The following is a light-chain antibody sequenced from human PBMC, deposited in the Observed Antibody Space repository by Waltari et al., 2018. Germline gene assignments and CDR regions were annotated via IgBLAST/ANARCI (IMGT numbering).Light chain of an antibody. CDR3: QQLNSYPWT. J-gene: IGKJ1*01. CDR2: AAS. CDR1: QVIGNF. V-gene: IGKV1-9*01. Sequence: DIQLTQSPSFLSASVGDRITITCRASQVIGNFLVWCQQRPGQAPKFLISAASTLQSEVPSRFSGSGSGTEFTLTINSLQPEDFATYYCQQLNSYPWTFGQGTKVEIK.